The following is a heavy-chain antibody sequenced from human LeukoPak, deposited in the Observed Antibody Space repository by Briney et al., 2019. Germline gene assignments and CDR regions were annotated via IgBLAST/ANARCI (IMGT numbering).Heavy chain of an antibody. Sequence: GGSLRLSCAASGFTFSSYAMHWVRQAPGKGLEWVSGISWNSGSIGYADSVKGRFTISRDNAKNSLYLQMNSLRAEDTALYYCAKDKLGTMAIYDYWGQGTLVTVSS. J-gene: IGHJ4*02. CDR3: AKDKLGTMAIYDY. V-gene: IGHV3-9*01. CDR2: ISWNSGSI. CDR1: GFTFSSYA. D-gene: IGHD1-7*01.